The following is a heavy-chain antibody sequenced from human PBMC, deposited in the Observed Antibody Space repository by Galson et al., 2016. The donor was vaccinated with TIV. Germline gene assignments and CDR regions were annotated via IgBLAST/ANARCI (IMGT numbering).Heavy chain of an antibody. V-gene: IGHV1-2*02. Sequence: SVKVSCKASGYSFTDYYIHWVRQAPGQGPEWMGWINPSSTGTNYAQKFQGRVTMTRDTSISTAYMELTSLMSDDTAVYYCVRVSVSFRGVMYSYNWFDPWGQGIRVTVSS. J-gene: IGHJ5*02. D-gene: IGHD3-10*01. CDR3: VRVSVSFRGVMYSYNWFDP. CDR2: INPSSTGT. CDR1: GYSFTDYY.